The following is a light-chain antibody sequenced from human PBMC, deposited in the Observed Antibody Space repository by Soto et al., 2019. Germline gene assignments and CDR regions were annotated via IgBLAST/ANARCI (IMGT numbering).Light chain of an antibody. V-gene: IGKV3-15*01. CDR1: QSLNSD. Sequence: EILLTQSPATLSVSPGDRATPSCRASQSLNSDWAWDQQKPGQAPRLLIFGASTRATGIPARFSGSGSGTEFTLSISSLQSEDLAVYYCQQYNNWPPYTFGQGTKLEIK. CDR2: GAS. J-gene: IGKJ2*01. CDR3: QQYNNWPPYT.